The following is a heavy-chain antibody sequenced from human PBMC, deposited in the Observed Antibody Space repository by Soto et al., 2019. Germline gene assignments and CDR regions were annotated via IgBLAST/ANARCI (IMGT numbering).Heavy chain of an antibody. D-gene: IGHD2-2*01. CDR1: GGSFSGCY. Sequence: SETLSLTCAVYGGSFSGCYWSWIRQPPGKGLEWIGEINHSGSTNYNPSLKSRVTISVDTSKNQFSLKLSSVTAADTAVYYCARSCSSTSCYHYYYYYYGMDVWGQGTTVTVSS. J-gene: IGHJ6*02. CDR3: ARSCSSTSCYHYYYYYYGMDV. V-gene: IGHV4-34*01. CDR2: INHSGST.